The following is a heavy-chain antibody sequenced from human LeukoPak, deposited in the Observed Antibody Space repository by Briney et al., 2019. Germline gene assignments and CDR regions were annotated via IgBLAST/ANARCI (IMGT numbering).Heavy chain of an antibody. Sequence: PGGSLRLSCAASGFTFSSYWMSWVRQAPGKGLEWVANIKQGGSENYYVDSVRGRFTISRDNAKNSLYLQMNNVRAEDTAVYYCARDRNAYDSSDYWGQGTLVTVSS. CDR2: IKQGGSEN. D-gene: IGHD3-22*01. J-gene: IGHJ4*02. CDR3: ARDRNAYDSSDY. CDR1: GFTFSSYW. V-gene: IGHV3-7*04.